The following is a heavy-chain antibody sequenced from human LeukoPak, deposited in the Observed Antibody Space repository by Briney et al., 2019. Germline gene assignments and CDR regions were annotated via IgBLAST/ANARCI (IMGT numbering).Heavy chain of an antibody. CDR1: GGSFSGYY. CDR3: ARDIGYSSSQFDY. D-gene: IGHD6-6*01. J-gene: IGHJ4*02. CDR2: INHSGNT. Sequence: SETLSLTCAVYGGSFSGYYWNWIRQSPGKGLEWIGEINHSGNTNYNPSLKSRVTISVDTSKNQFSLKLSSVTAADTAVYYCARDIGYSSSQFDYWGQGTLVTVSS. V-gene: IGHV4-34*01.